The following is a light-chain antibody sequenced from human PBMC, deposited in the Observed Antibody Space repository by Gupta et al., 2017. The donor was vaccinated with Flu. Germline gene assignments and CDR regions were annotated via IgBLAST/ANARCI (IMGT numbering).Light chain of an antibody. J-gene: IGLJ2*01. Sequence: SSSNIGSNSVFWYQQLPGTAPKLPIYWSNQRPSGVPDRFSGSKSGTSGSLVISGLRSEDEGDYYCAAWDDSLSGRLFGGGTKLTVL. CDR1: SSNIGSNS. CDR2: WSN. CDR3: AAWDDSLSGRL. V-gene: IGLV1-47*01.